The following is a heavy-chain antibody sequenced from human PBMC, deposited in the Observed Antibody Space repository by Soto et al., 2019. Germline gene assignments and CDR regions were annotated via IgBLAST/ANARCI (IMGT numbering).Heavy chain of an antibody. V-gene: IGHV3-21*01. CDR3: ASLGYFDWDFDY. CDR1: GFTFSSYS. J-gene: IGHJ4*02. CDR2: ISSSSSYI. Sequence: GGSLRLSCAASGFTFSSYSMSWVRQAPGKGLEWVSSISSSSSYIYYADSVKGRFTISRDNARNSLYLQMNSLRAEDTAVYYCASLGYFDWDFDYWGQGTLVTVSS. D-gene: IGHD3-9*01.